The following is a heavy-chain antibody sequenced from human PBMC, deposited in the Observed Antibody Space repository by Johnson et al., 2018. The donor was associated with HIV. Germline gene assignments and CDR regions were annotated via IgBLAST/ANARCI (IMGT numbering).Heavy chain of an antibody. D-gene: IGHD6-6*01. CDR3: ARDFSSSSNAFDI. CDR2: ISYDGSNK. J-gene: IGHJ3*02. Sequence: QVQLVESGGGVVQPGRSLRLSCVASGFTFSSYGMHWVRQTPGKGLEWVAVISYDGSNKYYAEYVKGRFTISRDNSKNTQYLQMNSLRAEDTAVYYCARDFSSSSNAFDIWGQGTMVTVSS. V-gene: IGHV3-30*03. CDR1: GFTFSSYG.